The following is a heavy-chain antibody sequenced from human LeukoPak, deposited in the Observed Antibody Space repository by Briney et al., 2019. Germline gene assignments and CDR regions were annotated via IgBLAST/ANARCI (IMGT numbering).Heavy chain of an antibody. CDR2: MNPDSGNT. V-gene: IGHV1-8*01. D-gene: IGHD3/OR15-3a*01. CDR1: VYTFDNYD. J-gene: IGHJ4*02. CDR3: ARGAPGAFFGPGYDEYFDY. Sequence: EASVTVSCKTSVYTFDNYDINWVRQAAGQGLEWMGWMNPDSGNTGYAHKSQGRVTMARNTSMTTAYLELTGLTSGDTAIYYCARGAPGAFFGPGYDEYFDYWGQGTVVIVPS.